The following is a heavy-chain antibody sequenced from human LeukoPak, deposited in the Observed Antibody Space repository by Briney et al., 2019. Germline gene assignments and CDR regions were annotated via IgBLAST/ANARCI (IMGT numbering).Heavy chain of an antibody. V-gene: IGHV1-18*01. CDR3: ARSSIAAAGRSAFDI. J-gene: IGHJ3*02. CDR2: ISAYNGNT. CDR1: GYTFTSYG. Sequence: ASVKVSCKASGYTFTSYGISWVRQAPGQGLEWMGWISAYNGNTNYAQKLQGRVTMTTDTSTSTAYMELRSLRSDGTAVYYCARSSIAAAGRSAFDIWGQGTMVTVSS. D-gene: IGHD6-13*01.